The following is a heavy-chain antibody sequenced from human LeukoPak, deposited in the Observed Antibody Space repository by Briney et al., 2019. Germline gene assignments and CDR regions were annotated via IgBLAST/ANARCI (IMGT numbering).Heavy chain of an antibody. Sequence: GASVTVSCKASGGTFSSYAISWVRQAPGQGLEWMGGIIPIFGTANYAQKFQGRVTITADESTSTAYMELSSLRSEDTAVYYCARGDHYYYDSSGYYPALYYYGMDVWGQGTTVTVSS. D-gene: IGHD3-22*01. CDR1: GGTFSSYA. V-gene: IGHV1-69*13. CDR3: ARGDHYYYDSSGYYPALYYYGMDV. J-gene: IGHJ6*02. CDR2: IIPIFGTA.